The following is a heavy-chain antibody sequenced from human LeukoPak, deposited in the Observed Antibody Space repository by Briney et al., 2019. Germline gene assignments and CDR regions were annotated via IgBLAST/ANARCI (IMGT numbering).Heavy chain of an antibody. CDR3: ARGMSSVAAVGL. D-gene: IGHD6-13*01. Sequence: PSETLSLTCAVSGFSINTAHYWGWVRQPPGEGSEWIGSISHSGNAYYNPSLKSRVTISLDASKNQFSLKVTSLTAADTAVYYCARGMSSVAAVGLWGRGTLVTVSS. J-gene: IGHJ1*01. CDR2: ISHSGNA. V-gene: IGHV4-38-2*01. CDR1: GFSINTAHY.